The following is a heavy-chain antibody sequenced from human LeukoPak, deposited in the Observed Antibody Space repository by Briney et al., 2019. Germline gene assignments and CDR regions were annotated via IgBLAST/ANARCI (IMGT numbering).Heavy chain of an antibody. CDR2: IYYSGGT. D-gene: IGHD5-24*01. CDR3: ARHVTISGPYDASDI. V-gene: IGHV4-59*08. J-gene: IGHJ3*02. CDR1: GDSISSYY. Sequence: SETLSLTCTVSGDSISSYYWSWIRQPPGNGLEWIGYIYYSGGTDYNPSLKSRVTISVDTSKNQSSLKLRSVTAADTAVYYCARHVTISGPYDASDIWGQGTMVTVSP.